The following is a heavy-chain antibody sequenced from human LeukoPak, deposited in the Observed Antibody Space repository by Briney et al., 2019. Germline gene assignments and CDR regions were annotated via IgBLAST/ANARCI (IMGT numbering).Heavy chain of an antibody. CDR3: ARARYFDWLLLDY. CDR1: GFTFSSYW. Sequence: GGSLRLSCAASGFTFSSYWMHWVRQAPGKGLVWVSRINSDGSSTSYADSVKGRFTISRDNAKNTLYLQMNSLRAEDTAVYYCARARYFDWLLLDYWGQGTLVTVSS. D-gene: IGHD3-9*01. CDR2: INSDGSST. V-gene: IGHV3-74*01. J-gene: IGHJ4*02.